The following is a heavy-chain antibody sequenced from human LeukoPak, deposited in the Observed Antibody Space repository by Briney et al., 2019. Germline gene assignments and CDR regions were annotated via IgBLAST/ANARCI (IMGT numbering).Heavy chain of an antibody. D-gene: IGHD5-18*01. CDR2: ISSTSTAI. CDR3: ARAIASYGDSAY. Sequence: PGWSLRLSCAASGFKFGSFSMGWVRQAPGKGLEWLSYISSTSTAIYYADSLKGRFTISRDNAKNSLYLQMNSLRAEDTAVYYCARAIASYGDSAYWGQGTLVAVSS. V-gene: IGHV3-48*04. J-gene: IGHJ4*02. CDR1: GFKFGSFS.